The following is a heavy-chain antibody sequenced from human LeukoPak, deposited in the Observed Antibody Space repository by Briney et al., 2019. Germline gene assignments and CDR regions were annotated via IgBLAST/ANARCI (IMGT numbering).Heavy chain of an antibody. Sequence: SVKVSCKASGGTFSSYAISWVRQAPGHGLEWMGGIIPNFGTANYAQKFQGRVTITADESTSTAYMELSSLRSEDTAVYYCARARTAMVDGHFDYWGQGTLVTVSS. D-gene: IGHD5-18*01. V-gene: IGHV1-69*13. CDR1: GGTFSSYA. CDR2: IIPNFGTA. CDR3: ARARTAMVDGHFDY. J-gene: IGHJ4*02.